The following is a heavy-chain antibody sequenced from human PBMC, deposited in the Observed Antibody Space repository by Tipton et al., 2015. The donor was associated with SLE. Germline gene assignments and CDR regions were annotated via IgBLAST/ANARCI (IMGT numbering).Heavy chain of an antibody. Sequence: TLPLTCSVYGDSLSGQYWSWIRQPPGKGLEWIGEIDHFGNTNYNPSLKSRVTVSVDTSKNQFSLKLSSVTAADTAVYYCARVSGGIAYMDVWGKGTTVTFSS. D-gene: IGHD6-13*01. V-gene: IGHV4-34*01. CDR2: IDHFGNT. CDR3: ARVSGGIAYMDV. CDR1: GDSLSGQY. J-gene: IGHJ6*03.